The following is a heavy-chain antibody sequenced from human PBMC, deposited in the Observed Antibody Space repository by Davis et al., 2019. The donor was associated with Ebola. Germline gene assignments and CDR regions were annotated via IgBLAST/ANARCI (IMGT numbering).Heavy chain of an antibody. CDR1: GGTFSSYA. D-gene: IGHD3-22*01. J-gene: IGHJ3*02. V-gene: IGHV1-69*13. CDR3: ARDRGDYYDSSGYYGADAFDI. CDR2: IIPIFGTA. Sequence: SVKVSCKASGGTFSSYAISWVRQAPGQGLEWMGGIIPIFGTANYAQKFQGRVTITADESTSTAYMELSSLRSEDTAVYYCARDRGDYYDSSGYYGADAFDIWGQGTMVTVSS.